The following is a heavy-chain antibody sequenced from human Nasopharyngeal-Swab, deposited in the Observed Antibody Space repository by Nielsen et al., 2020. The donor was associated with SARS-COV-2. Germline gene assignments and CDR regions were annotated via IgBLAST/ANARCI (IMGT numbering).Heavy chain of an antibody. V-gene: IGHV1-18*01. Sequence: WLRQAPGQGLEWMGLISAYNGNTNYAQRLQGRVTMTTDTSTNTAYMEMRSLRSDDTAVYYCARTGYCSGGSCYSWWFDPWGQGTLVTVSS. D-gene: IGHD2-15*01. CDR2: ISAYNGNT. CDR3: ARTGYCSGGSCYSWWFDP. J-gene: IGHJ5*02.